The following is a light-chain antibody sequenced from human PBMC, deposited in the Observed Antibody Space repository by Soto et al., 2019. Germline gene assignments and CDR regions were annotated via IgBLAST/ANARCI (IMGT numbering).Light chain of an antibody. J-gene: IGKJ1*01. V-gene: IGKV1-39*01. CDR2: AAS. Sequence: DIQMTQSPSFLSASVGDRVTITCRASQRISDYLGWYQQKPGKAPKFLIYAASSLQSWVPSRFSGSGSGTDFTLTISSLQPEDSATYYCQQSYSTPWTFGQGTKVDIK. CDR1: QRISDY. CDR3: QQSYSTPWT.